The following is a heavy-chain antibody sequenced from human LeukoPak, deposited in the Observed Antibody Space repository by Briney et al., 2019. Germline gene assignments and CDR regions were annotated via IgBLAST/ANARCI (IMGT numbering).Heavy chain of an antibody. V-gene: IGHV3-23*01. D-gene: IGHD3-10*01. CDR3: AKARGGGSGSVDY. Sequence: GGSLRLSCAASGFTFSSCSMNWVRQAPGKGLEWVSAISGSGGSTYYADSVKGRFTISRDNSKNTLYLQMNSLRADDTAVYYCAKARGGGSGSVDYWGRGTLVTVSS. CDR2: ISGSGGST. CDR1: GFTFSSCS. J-gene: IGHJ4*02.